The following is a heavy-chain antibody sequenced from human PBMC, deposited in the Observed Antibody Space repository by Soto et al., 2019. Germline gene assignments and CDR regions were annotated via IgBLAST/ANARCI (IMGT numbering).Heavy chain of an antibody. CDR1: GFTFWTYA. CDR2: ISGTGGGT. V-gene: IGHV3-23*01. J-gene: IGHJ1*01. CDR3: ARHPPPGYYYDSSGYYGYFQH. Sequence: PGGSLRLSCAASGFTFWTYAMSWVRQAPGKGLEWVSVISGTGGGTSYADSVKGRFTISRDNSKNTLYLQMNSLGVEDTAVYYCARHPPPGYYYDSSGYYGYFQHWGQGTPVTV. D-gene: IGHD3-22*01.